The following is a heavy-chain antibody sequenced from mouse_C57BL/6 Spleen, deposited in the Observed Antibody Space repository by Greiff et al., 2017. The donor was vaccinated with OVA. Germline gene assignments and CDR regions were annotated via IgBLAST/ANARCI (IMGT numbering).Heavy chain of an antibody. D-gene: IGHD2-5*01. CDR1: GYAFSSYW. CDR2: IYPGDGDT. CDR3: ARSWTYYSNYEGFAY. Sequence: QVQLKQSGAELVKPGASVKISCKASGYAFSSYWMNWVKQRPGKGLEWIGQIYPGDGDTNYNGKFKGKATLTADKSSSTAYMQLSSLTSEDSAVYFCARSWTYYSNYEGFAYWGQGTLVTVSA. V-gene: IGHV1-80*01. J-gene: IGHJ3*01.